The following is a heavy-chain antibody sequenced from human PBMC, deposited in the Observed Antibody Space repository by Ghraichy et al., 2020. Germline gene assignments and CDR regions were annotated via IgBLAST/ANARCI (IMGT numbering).Heavy chain of an antibody. V-gene: IGHV4-39*01. CDR1: GGSISSSSYY. D-gene: IGHD6-13*01. Sequence: SQTLSLTCTVSGGSISSSSYYWGWIRQPPGKGLEWIGSIYYSGSTYYNPSLKSRVTISVDTSKNQFSLKLSSVTAADTAVYYCARSIAAAANMAVEAFDILGQGTMVTVSS. J-gene: IGHJ3*02. CDR2: IYYSGST. CDR3: ARSIAAAANMAVEAFDI.